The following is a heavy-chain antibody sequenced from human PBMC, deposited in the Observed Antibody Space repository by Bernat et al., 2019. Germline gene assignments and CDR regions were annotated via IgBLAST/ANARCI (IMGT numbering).Heavy chain of an antibody. V-gene: IGHV3-23*01. Sequence: EVQLLESGGGLVQPGGSLRLSCAASGFTFGSYAMSWVRQAPGKGLEWVSAISGSGGSTYYADSVKGRFTISRDNSKNTLYLQMNSLRAEDTAVYYCAKKSLRVQGYFQHWGQGTLVTVSS. CDR3: AKKSLRVQGYFQH. J-gene: IGHJ1*01. CDR1: GFTFGSYA. CDR2: ISGSGGST.